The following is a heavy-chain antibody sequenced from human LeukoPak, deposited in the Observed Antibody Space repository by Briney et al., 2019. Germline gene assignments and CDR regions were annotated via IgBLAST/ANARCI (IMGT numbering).Heavy chain of an antibody. CDR3: AKNGQSGFSFDP. CDR2: IFYSGSP. Sequence: PSETLSLTCSVSGGSISSSGSYWGWIRQPPGKGLEWIGSIFYSGSPYYNPSLKSRVTISIETSNNQFSLSLSSVTAADTAVYYCAKNGQSGFSFDPWGQGTLVTVSS. V-gene: IGHV4-39*01. D-gene: IGHD3-3*01. CDR1: GGSISSSGSY. J-gene: IGHJ5*02.